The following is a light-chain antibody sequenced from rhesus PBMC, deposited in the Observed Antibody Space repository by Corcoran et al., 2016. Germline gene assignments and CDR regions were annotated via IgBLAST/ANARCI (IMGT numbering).Light chain of an antibody. CDR2: GSS. CDR1: QSVSSS. Sequence: EIVMTQSPATLSLSPGERATLSCRASQSVSSSLVWFQQKPGQAPKLRIYGSSSRATGIPDRFSGRGAGIEFTLTISSLEPEDVGSYYCQQDYSRPWTFGQGTKVEIK. CDR3: QQDYSRPWT. V-gene: IGKV3-42*01. J-gene: IGKJ1*01.